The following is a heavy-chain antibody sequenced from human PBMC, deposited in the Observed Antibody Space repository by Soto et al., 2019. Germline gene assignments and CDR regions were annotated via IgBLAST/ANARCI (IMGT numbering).Heavy chain of an antibody. V-gene: IGHV3-21*01. CDR1: GFTFSSYS. CDR2: ISSSSSYI. J-gene: IGHJ4*02. CDR3: ARDDSDGYYFDY. Sequence: GGSLRLSCAASGFTFSSYSMNWVRQAPGKGLEWVSSISSSSSYIYYADSVKGRFTISRDNAKNSLYLQMNSLRAEDTAVYYCARDDSDGYYFDYWGQGTLVTVSS. D-gene: IGHD2-21*01.